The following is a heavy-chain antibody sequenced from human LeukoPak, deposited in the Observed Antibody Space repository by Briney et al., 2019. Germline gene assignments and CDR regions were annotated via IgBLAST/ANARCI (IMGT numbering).Heavy chain of an antibody. J-gene: IGHJ6*03. Sequence: GGSLRLSCSASGFTFSNYAMHWVRLTPGKGLEWVSIISYDGSNKYYADSVKGRFTISRDNSKNTLYLQMNSLRAEDTAVYYCAREATAGYSSSWYSYYYYYMDVWGKGTTVTVSS. CDR3: AREATAGYSSSWYSYYYYYMDV. V-gene: IGHV3-30*01. CDR2: ISYDGSNK. CDR1: GFTFSNYA. D-gene: IGHD6-13*01.